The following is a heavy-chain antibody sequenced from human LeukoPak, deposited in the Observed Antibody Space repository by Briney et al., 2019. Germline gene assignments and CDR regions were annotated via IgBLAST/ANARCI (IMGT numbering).Heavy chain of an antibody. Sequence: GGSLRLSCAASGFTFSSYDMHWVRQATGKGPEWVSAIGTAGDTYYPGSVKGRFTISRENAKNSLYLQMNSLRAGDTAVYYCARGLRYFDWLLSERDYSMDVEGQGTTVTVSS. J-gene: IGHJ6*02. CDR3: ARGLRYFDWLLSERDYSMDV. D-gene: IGHD3-9*01. V-gene: IGHV3-13*01. CDR2: IGTAGDT. CDR1: GFTFSSYD.